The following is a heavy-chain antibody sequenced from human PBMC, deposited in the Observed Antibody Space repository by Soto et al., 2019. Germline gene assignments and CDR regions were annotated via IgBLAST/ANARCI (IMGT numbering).Heavy chain of an antibody. V-gene: IGHV1-18*01. J-gene: IGHJ5*02. D-gene: IGHD3-3*01. Sequence: ASVKVSCKASGYTFTSYGISWVRQAPGQGLEWMGWISAYNGNTNYAQKLQGRVTMTTDTSTSTAYVELRSLRSDDTAVYYCARVRYDFWSGYGPGWFDPWGQGTLVTVSS. CDR1: GYTFTSYG. CDR3: ARVRYDFWSGYGPGWFDP. CDR2: ISAYNGNT.